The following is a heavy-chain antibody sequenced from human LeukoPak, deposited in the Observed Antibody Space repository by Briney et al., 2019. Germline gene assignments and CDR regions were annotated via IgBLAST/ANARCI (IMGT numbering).Heavy chain of an antibody. CDR1: GFTFSSYA. CDR3: ARGSGGNFYFDY. Sequence: PGGSLRLSCAASGFTFSSYAMHWVRQAPGKGLEWVAVISYDGSNKYYADSVKGRFTISRDNSKNTLYLQMNSLRAEDTAVYYCARGSGGNFYFDYWGQGTLVTASS. J-gene: IGHJ4*02. V-gene: IGHV3-30-3*01. D-gene: IGHD4-23*01. CDR2: ISYDGSNK.